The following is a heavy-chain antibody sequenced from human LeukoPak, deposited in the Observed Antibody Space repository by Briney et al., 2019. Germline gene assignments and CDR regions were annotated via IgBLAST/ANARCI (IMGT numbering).Heavy chain of an antibody. V-gene: IGHV4-4*09. D-gene: IGHD5-24*01. J-gene: IGHJ4*02. CDR2: IYTSGST. CDR1: GGSISSYY. CDR3: ARYKLQSGSRLARYYFGY. Sequence: PSETLSLTCTVSGGSISSYYWSWIRQPPGKGLEWIGYIYTSGSTNYNPSLKSRVTISVDTSKNQFSLKLSSVTAADTAVYYCARYKLQSGSRLARYYFGYWGQGTLVTVSS.